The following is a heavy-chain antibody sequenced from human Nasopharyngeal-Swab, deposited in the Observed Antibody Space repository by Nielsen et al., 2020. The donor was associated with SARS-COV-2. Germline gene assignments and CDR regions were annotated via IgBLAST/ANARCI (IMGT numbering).Heavy chain of an antibody. V-gene: IGHV3-74*01. CDR3: ARASYRGYYYMDV. CDR2: INTDGSST. D-gene: IGHD1-26*01. Sequence: WIRQPPGKGLLWVSRINTDGSSTPYADSVKGRFTISRDNAKNTLYLQMNSLRAEDTAVYYCARASYRGYYYMDVWGQGTLVTVSS. J-gene: IGHJ6*03.